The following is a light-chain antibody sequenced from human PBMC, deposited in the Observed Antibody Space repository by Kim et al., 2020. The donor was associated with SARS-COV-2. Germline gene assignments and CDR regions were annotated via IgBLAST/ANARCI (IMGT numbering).Light chain of an antibody. CDR3: QQRSNWPLT. J-gene: IGKJ4*01. Sequence: LSPGERASLSCRASQSVSSYLAWYQQKPGQAPRLLIYDASNRAPGIPARFSGSGSGTDFTLTISSLEPEDFAVYYCQQRSNWPLTFGGGTKVDIK. CDR2: DAS. CDR1: QSVSSY. V-gene: IGKV3-11*01.